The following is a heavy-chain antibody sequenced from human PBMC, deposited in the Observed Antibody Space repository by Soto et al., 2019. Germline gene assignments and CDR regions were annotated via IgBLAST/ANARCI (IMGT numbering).Heavy chain of an antibody. D-gene: IGHD3-22*01. CDR1: GGTFSSYA. CDR2: IIPIFGTA. V-gene: IGHV1-69*12. J-gene: IGHJ3*02. CDR3: AISRGRRYYYDSSGYYRAFDI. Sequence: QVQLVQSGAEVKKPGSSVKVSCKASGGTFSSYAISWVRQAPGQGLEWMGGIIPIFGTANYAQKFQGRVTITEDESTSTDYMELSSLRSEVTAVYYYAISRGRRYYYDSSGYYRAFDIWGQGTMVTVSS.